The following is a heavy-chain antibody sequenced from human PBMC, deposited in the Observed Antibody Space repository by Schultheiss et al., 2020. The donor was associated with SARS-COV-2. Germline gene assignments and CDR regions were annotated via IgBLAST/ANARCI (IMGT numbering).Heavy chain of an antibody. D-gene: IGHD6-19*01. CDR1: GFTFSSYG. V-gene: IGHV3-30*02. CDR2: IWYDGSNK. CDR3: AKDLSSGWYRRDWFDP. J-gene: IGHJ5*02. Sequence: GGSLRLSCAASGFTFSSYGMHWVRQAPGKGLEWVAVIWYDGSNKYYADSVKGRFTISRDNSKNTLYLQMNSLRAEDTAVYYCAKDLSSGWYRRDWFDPWGQGTLVTVSS.